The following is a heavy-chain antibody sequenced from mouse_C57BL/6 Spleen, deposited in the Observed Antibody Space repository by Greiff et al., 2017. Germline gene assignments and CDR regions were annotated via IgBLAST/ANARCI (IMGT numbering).Heavy chain of an antibody. J-gene: IGHJ4*01. CDR1: GFNIKDYY. D-gene: IGHD2-1*01. CDR3: ARVGYYGNPYAMDY. Sequence: EVQLQQSGAELVKLGASVKLSCTASGFNIKDYYMHWVKQRNEQGLEWIGRIDPEDGETKYAPKFQGKAPSTSDTSSNTAYLQHSSLTSEGTAVYYYARVGYYGNPYAMDYWGQGTSVTVSS. V-gene: IGHV14-2*01. CDR2: IDPEDGET.